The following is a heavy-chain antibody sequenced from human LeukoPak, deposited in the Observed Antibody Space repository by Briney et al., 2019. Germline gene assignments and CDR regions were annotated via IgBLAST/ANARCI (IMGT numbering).Heavy chain of an antibody. D-gene: IGHD6-13*01. CDR3: AKAPYSSSWYDWFDP. V-gene: IGHV3-9*01. CDR1: GFTFDGYA. CDR2: ISWNSGSI. Sequence: GGSLRLSCASSGFTFDGYAMHWVRQAPGKGLEWVSGISWNSGSIGYADSVKGRFTISRDNAKNSLYLQMNSLRAEDTALYYCAKAPYSSSWYDWFDPWGQGTQVTVSS. J-gene: IGHJ5*02.